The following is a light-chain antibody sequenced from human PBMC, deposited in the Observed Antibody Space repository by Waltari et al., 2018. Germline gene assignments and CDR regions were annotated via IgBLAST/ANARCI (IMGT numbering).Light chain of an antibody. CDR1: QSISSY. CDR3: QQSYSTPQVT. J-gene: IGKJ4*01. Sequence: DIQMTQSPSSLSASVGDRVTITCRASQSISSYLIWYQQKQGKAPKLLIYAASSLQSRVPSRCSGSRSGTDFTLTISSLQPEDFATYYCQQSYSTPQVTFGGGTKVEIK. V-gene: IGKV1-39*01. CDR2: AAS.